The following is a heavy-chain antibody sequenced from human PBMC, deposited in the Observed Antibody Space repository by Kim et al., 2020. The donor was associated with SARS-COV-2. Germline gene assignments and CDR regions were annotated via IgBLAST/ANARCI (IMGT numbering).Heavy chain of an antibody. CDR1: GFTFNTYG. J-gene: IGHJ4*02. CDR3: AKSFSGIYFGYDY. Sequence: GGSLRLSCAASGFTFNTYGMHWVRQAPGKGLEWVAVISYDGSNKYYADSVKGRFTISRDNSKNTLYLQMNSLRIEDTAVYYCAKSFSGIYFGYDYWRQGTLVTVSS. CDR2: ISYDGSNK. D-gene: IGHD1-26*01. V-gene: IGHV3-30*18.